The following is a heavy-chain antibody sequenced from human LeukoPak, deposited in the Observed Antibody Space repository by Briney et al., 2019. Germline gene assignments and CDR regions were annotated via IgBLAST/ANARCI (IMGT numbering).Heavy chain of an antibody. D-gene: IGHD2-15*01. CDR3: AKISRGLH. V-gene: IGHV3-30-3*02. J-gene: IGHJ4*02. Sequence: GGSLRLSCAASGFTFSSYGMHWVRQAPGKGLEWVAVISYDGSNKYYADSVKGRFTISRDNSKNTLYLQMNSLRAEDTAVYYCAKISRGLHWGQGTLVTVSS. CDR2: ISYDGSNK. CDR1: GFTFSSYG.